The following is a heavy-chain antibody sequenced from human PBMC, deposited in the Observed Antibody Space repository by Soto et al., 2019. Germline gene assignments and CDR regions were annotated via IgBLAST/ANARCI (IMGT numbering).Heavy chain of an antibody. CDR1: GGSLSGYF. CDR2: ISHSGST. D-gene: IGHD7-27*01. Sequence: SETLSLTCAVYGGSLSGYFWSWIRQSPGKGLEWIGEISHSGSTAYNPSLKSRVTISLDTSKNQFSLRLNSMTAADTAVYYCVRGPSRLIIGDSFAGGQGTQVTVS. V-gene: IGHV4-34*01. J-gene: IGHJ4*02. CDR3: VRGPSRLIIGDSFA.